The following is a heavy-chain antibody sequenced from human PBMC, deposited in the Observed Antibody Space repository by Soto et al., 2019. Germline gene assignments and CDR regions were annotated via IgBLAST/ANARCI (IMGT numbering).Heavy chain of an antibody. CDR3: ARDGGSTLGFDP. J-gene: IGHJ5*02. CDR2: IYSGHTT. D-gene: IGHD3-16*01. V-gene: IGHV3-53*01. Sequence: EVQLVESGGGLIQPGGSLRLSCVASGFIVSSNQMSWVRQAPGKGLEWVSVIYSGHTTYYADSVEGRFTISRDNAKNSLYLQMNSLRAEDTAVYYCARDGGSTLGFDPWGQGTLVTVSS. CDR1: GFIVSSNQ.